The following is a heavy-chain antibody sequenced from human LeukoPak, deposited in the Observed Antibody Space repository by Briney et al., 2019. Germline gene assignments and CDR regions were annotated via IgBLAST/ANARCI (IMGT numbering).Heavy chain of an antibody. CDR2: ISSDGSAK. V-gene: IGHV3-30*19. CDR1: GFTFSSYC. J-gene: IGHJ4*02. Sequence: PGGSLRLSCAASGFTFSSYCMHWVRQAPGKGLEWVAVISSDGSAKYYTDSVKGRFTIARDNSKNTLYLQMNSLRPEDTAVYYCAKCLSSGWYLWVDYWGQGTLVTVSS. CDR3: AKCLSSGWYLWVDY. D-gene: IGHD6-19*01.